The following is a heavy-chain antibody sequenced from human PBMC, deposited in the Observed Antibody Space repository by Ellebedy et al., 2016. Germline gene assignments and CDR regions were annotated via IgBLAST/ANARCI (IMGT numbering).Heavy chain of an antibody. Sequence: SETLSLXXTVSGVSVNSGTYYWSWIRQPPGKALEWIGYIYYSGSSNYNPSLKSRVTISLDTSKNQFSLKLSSVTAADTAVYYCARDLDGKIWVGDLLMSDAIDIWGQGTLVTVSS. V-gene: IGHV4-61*01. CDR1: GVSVNSGTYY. D-gene: IGHD3-10*01. CDR2: IYYSGSS. J-gene: IGHJ3*02. CDR3: ARDLDGKIWVGDLLMSDAIDI.